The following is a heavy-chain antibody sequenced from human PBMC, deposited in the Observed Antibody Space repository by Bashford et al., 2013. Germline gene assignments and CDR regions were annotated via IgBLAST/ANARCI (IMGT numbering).Heavy chain of an antibody. CDR2: ISPGDSET. J-gene: IGHJ5*02. D-gene: IGHD3-10*01. CDR3: ARHGEIWSGELLFGVSFFYDT. CDR1: GFRFTAYW. V-gene: IGHV5-51*01. Sequence: GESLKISCKTSGFRFTAYWIGWVRQVPGKGLEWMGIISPGDSETRYSPSFQGQVTISADKSSNTAYLQWSSLTASDSAMYFCARHGEIWSGELLFGVSFFYDTWGQGTQVTVSS.